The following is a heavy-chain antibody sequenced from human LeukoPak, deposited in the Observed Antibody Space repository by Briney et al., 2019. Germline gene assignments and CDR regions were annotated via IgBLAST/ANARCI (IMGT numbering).Heavy chain of an antibody. Sequence: ASVKVSCKVSGYTLTELSIYWVRQAPGKGLEWMGGFDAEDGETIYAQKFQGRVTMTEDTSTDTAYMELSNLRSEDTAVYYCETFALGFVMVTEKVFDIGAKG. CDR2: FDAEDGET. CDR3: ETFALGFVMVTEKVFDI. D-gene: IGHD2-21*02. V-gene: IGHV1-24*01. J-gene: IGHJ3*02. CDR1: GYTLTELS.